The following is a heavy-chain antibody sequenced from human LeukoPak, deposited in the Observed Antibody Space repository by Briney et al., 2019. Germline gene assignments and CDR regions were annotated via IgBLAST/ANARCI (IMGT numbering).Heavy chain of an antibody. CDR1: GFTFDDYG. Sequence: GGSLRLSCAASGFTFDDYGMSWVRQAPGKGLEWVGRIKSKTDGGTTDYAAPVKGRFTISRDDSKNTLYLQMNSLKTEDTAVYYCTTDTPPPTRTVTHPFGYWGQGTLVTVSS. CDR3: TTDTPPPTRTVTHPFGY. CDR2: IKSKTDGGTT. V-gene: IGHV3-15*01. J-gene: IGHJ4*02. D-gene: IGHD4-17*01.